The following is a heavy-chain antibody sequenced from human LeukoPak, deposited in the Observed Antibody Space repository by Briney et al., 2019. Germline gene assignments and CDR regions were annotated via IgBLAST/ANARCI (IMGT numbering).Heavy chain of an antibody. J-gene: IGHJ4*02. V-gene: IGHV4-61*01. CDR1: GGSVSDNNFF. CDR3: AGLEAHRPLDY. CDR2: IYNSGST. Sequence: SETLSLTCTVSGGSVSDNNFFWNWIRQPPGKGLEWIGYIYNSGSTNYNPALNSRVTISVDTSNNQFSLKLSSVIAADTAVYYCAGLEAHRPLDYWGQETLVIVSS.